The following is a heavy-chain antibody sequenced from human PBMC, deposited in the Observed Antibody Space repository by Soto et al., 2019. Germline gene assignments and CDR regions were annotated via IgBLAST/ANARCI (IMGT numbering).Heavy chain of an antibody. J-gene: IGHJ4*02. V-gene: IGHV4-30-4*01. CDR2: IYYSGST. CDR3: ATMGTPATGLYYFDY. Sequence: SETLSLTCTVSGGSINNGDYYWSWIRQPPGKGLEWIGYIYYSGSTYYNPSLKSRVTISVDTSKNQFSLNLSFVTAADTAVYYCATMGTPATGLYYFDYWGQGTLVTVSS. D-gene: IGHD2-15*01. CDR1: GGSINNGDYY.